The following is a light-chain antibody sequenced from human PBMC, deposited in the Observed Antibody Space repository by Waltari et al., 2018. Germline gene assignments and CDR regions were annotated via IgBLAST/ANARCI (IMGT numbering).Light chain of an antibody. CDR3: QQRYTWPLT. CDR2: DAS. J-gene: IGKJ4*02. Sequence: EIVLTQSPATLSLSPGQSAALSCRASQTISTSLAWYQQKPGQPPMLVIYDASNRDTDIPARFSGSGSETDFNLTISSLEAEDFAVYYCQQRYTWPLTFGGGTTVEIK. CDR1: QTISTS. V-gene: IGKV3-11*01.